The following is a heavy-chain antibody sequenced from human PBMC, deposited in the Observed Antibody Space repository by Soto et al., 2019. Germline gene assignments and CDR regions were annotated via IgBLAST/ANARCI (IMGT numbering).Heavy chain of an antibody. D-gene: IGHD4-17*01. CDR2: ISDSGTTT. CDR1: GGSCSTYA. J-gene: IGHJ3*02. V-gene: IGHV3-23*01. Sequence: GFVRRSCAASGGSCSTYAMSWVRQAPGKGLEWVSAISDSGTTTFYADSVQGRFTISRDNSMNTLYLQMNSLRVEDTAVYYCAHPRGYGVFDAYDIWGQGTMVTVSS. CDR3: AHPRGYGVFDAYDI.